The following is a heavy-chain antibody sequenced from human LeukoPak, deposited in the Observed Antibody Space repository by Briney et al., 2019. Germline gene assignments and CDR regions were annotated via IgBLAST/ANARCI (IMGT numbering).Heavy chain of an antibody. CDR2: ISGGGVST. CDR3: AKEPGLTYYYDSSGYYGWFDY. V-gene: IGHV3-23*01. J-gene: IGHJ4*02. CDR1: EFTFSNYG. D-gene: IGHD3-22*01. Sequence: GSLRLSCAASEFTFSNYGMTWVRQAPGKGLEWVSAISGGGVSTDYADSVKGRFTISRDNSKNTLYLQMNSLRAEDTAVYYCAKEPGLTYYYDSSGYYGWFDYWGQGTLVAVSS.